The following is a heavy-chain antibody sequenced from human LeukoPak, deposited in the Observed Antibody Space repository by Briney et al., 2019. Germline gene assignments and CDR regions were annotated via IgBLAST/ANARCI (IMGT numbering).Heavy chain of an antibody. D-gene: IGHD2-2*01. CDR2: ISRSGSTI. CDR3: ARGQSIVVVPAATRDRGRPDY. CDR1: GFSFSDYY. J-gene: IGHJ4*02. V-gene: IGHV3-11*01. Sequence: GGSLRLSCAHSGFSFSDYYISWIRQAPGKGLEWVSYISRSGSTIYYADSVKGRFTISRDNAKNSLYLQMNSLRAEDTAVCYCARGQSIVVVPAATRDRGRPDYWGQGTLVTVSS.